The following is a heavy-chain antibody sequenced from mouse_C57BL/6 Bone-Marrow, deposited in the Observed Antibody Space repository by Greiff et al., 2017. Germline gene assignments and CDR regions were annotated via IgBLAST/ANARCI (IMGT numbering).Heavy chain of an antibody. D-gene: IGHD4-1*01. J-gene: IGHJ4*01. CDR3: ARQLEGDY. CDR1: GFTFSDYY. CDR2: ISNGGGST. Sequence: DVKLVESGGGLVQPGGSLKLSCAASGFTFSDYYMYWVRQTPEKRLEWVAYISNGGGSTYYPDTVKGRFTISRDNAKNTLYLQMSRLKSEDTAMYYCARQLEGDYWGQGTSVTVSS. V-gene: IGHV5-12*01.